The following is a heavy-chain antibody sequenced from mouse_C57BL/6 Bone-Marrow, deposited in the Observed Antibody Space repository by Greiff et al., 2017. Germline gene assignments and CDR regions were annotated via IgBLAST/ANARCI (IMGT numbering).Heavy chain of an antibody. CDR2: IYPGSGST. CDR1: GYTFTSYW. J-gene: IGHJ1*03. D-gene: IGHD1-1*01. CDR3: AGYLITTVVHWYFDV. Sequence: QVQLQQPGAELVKPGASVKMSCKASGYTFTSYWITWVKQRPGQGLEWIGDIYPGSGSTNYNEKFKSKATLTVDTSSSTAYMQLSSLTSEDSAVYYCAGYLITTVVHWYFDVWGTGTTVTVSA. V-gene: IGHV1-55*01.